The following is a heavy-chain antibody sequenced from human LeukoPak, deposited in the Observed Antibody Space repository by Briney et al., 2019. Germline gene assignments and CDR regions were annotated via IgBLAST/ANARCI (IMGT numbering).Heavy chain of an antibody. J-gene: IGHJ4*02. D-gene: IGHD4-11*01. V-gene: IGHV4-34*01. CDR2: INHSGST. CDR3: ARCRLHRPFDC. Sequence: SETLSLTCAVYGGSFSGYYWSWIRQPPGKGLEWIGEINHSGSTNYNPSLKSRVTISVDTSKNQFSLKLSSVTAADTAVYYCARCRLHRPFDCWGQGTLVTVSS. CDR1: GGSFSGYY.